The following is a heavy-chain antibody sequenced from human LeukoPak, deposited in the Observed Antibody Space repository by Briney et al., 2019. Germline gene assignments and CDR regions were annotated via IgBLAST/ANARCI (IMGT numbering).Heavy chain of an antibody. CDR2: INTNNVNR. V-gene: IGHV1-18*01. J-gene: IGHJ4*02. CDR1: GYTFSSYG. Sequence: GASVKVSCKASGYTFSSYGINWVRQAPGQGLEWMGLINTNNVNRNYAQKLQGRVTMTTDTSTNTAYLELMSLRSDVTAVYCCARAGQRDYWGQGTLVTVSS. D-gene: IGHD1-1*01. CDR3: ARAGQRDY.